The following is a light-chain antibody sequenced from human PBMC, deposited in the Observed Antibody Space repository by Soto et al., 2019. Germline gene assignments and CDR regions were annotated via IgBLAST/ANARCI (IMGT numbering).Light chain of an antibody. V-gene: IGKV3-20*01. CDR3: QQYGSSHT. Sequence: EIVLTQSPGTLSLSPGERATLSCRASQSVSSSYLAWYQQKPGQAPRLLIYGASSRATGIPDRFSGSGSGTDFTLTISRLEPEDFAVYYCQQYGSSHTFGQGPSWRSN. CDR2: GAS. CDR1: QSVSSSY. J-gene: IGKJ2*01.